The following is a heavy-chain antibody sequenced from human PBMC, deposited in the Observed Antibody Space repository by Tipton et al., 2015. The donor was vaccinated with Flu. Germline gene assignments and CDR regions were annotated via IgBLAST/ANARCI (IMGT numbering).Heavy chain of an antibody. Sequence: TLSLTCTVSGGSVSSGSYYWSWIRQPPGKGLEWIGYIYYSGSTNYNPSLKSRVTISVDTSKNQFSLKLSSVTAADTAVYYCARGGVDFWSGPPGTWSYWGQGTLVTVSS. J-gene: IGHJ4*02. CDR3: ARGGVDFWSGPPGTWSY. CDR2: IYYSGST. CDR1: GGSVSSGSYY. V-gene: IGHV4-61*01. D-gene: IGHD3-3*01.